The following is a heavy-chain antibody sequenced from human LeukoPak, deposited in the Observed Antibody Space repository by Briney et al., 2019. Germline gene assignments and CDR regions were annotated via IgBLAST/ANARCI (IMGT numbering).Heavy chain of an antibody. J-gene: IGHJ4*02. CDR1: GFTFSSYG. CDR3: ARANIAVRGAYITSYHFDY. Sequence: GGSLRLSCAASGFTFSSYGMHWVRQAPGKGLEWVAVIWYGGSNKYYADSVEGRFTISRDNSKNTLYLQMNSLRAEDTAMYYCARANIAVRGAYITSYHFDYWGQGALVTVSS. V-gene: IGHV3-33*08. CDR2: IWYGGSNK. D-gene: IGHD3-10*01.